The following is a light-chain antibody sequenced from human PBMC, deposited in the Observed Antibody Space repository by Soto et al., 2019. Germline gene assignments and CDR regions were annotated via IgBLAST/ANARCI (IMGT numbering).Light chain of an antibody. CDR3: QQSYSTPYT. Sequence: DIQMTQSPSSLSASVGDRVTITCRASQSISIYLNWYQQKPRKAPKLLIYAASSLQSGVPSRFSGSGSGTDFTLTISSLQPDEFAAYSCQQSYSTPYTFGQGTKLEIK. CDR2: AAS. CDR1: QSISIY. V-gene: IGKV1-39*01. J-gene: IGKJ2*01.